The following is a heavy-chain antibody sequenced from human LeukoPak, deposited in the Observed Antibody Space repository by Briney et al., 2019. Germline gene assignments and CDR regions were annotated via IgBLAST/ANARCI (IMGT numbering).Heavy chain of an antibody. J-gene: IGHJ6*03. CDR1: GFTFSSYE. CDR3: AGRITIFSYMDV. Sequence: PGGSLRLSCAASGFTFSSYEMNWVRQAPGKGLEWVSYISSSGSTIYYADSVKGRFTISRDNAKNSLYLQMNSLRAEDTAVYYCAGRITIFSYMDVWGKGTTVTISS. D-gene: IGHD3-9*01. CDR2: ISSSGSTI. V-gene: IGHV3-48*03.